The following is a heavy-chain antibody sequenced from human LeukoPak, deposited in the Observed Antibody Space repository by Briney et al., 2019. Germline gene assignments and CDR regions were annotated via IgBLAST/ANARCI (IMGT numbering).Heavy chain of an antibody. CDR2: ISSSGSTI. Sequence: PGGSLRLSCAASGFTFSGYEMNWVRQAPGKGLEWVSYISSSGSTIYYADSVTGRFTVSRDNAKNSLYLQMNSLRAEDTAVYYCARDRGYGYLFDYWGQGTLVTVSS. J-gene: IGHJ4*02. CDR3: ARDRGYGYLFDY. CDR1: GFTFSGYE. D-gene: IGHD5-18*01. V-gene: IGHV3-48*03.